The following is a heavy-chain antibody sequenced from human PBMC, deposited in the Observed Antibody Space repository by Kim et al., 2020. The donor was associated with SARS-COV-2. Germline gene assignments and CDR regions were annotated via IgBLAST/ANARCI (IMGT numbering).Heavy chain of an antibody. CDR2: TYYRSKWNK. CDR1: GDSVSTDIG. V-gene: IGHV6-1*01. CDR3: AKGWLKGGFDY. J-gene: IGHJ4*02. D-gene: IGHD5-12*01. Sequence: SQTLSLTCAIFGDSVSTDIGWNWIRQSPSRGLEWLGRTYYRSKWNKDYAVSVKSRITINSDTSKNQFSLQLHSVTAEDTAVYYCAKGWLKGGFDYWGQGILVTVYS.